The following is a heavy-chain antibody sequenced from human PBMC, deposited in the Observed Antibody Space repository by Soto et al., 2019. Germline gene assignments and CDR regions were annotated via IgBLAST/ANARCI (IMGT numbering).Heavy chain of an antibody. CDR1: GYTFTGYY. D-gene: IGHD3-9*01. Sequence: ASVKVSCKASGYTFTGYYMHWVRQAPGQGLEWMGWINPNSGGTKYAQKFQGWVTMTRDTSISTAYMELSRLRSDDTAVYYCAKGFSLYYDILTGHNDAFDIWGQGTMVTVSS. CDR2: INPNSGGT. CDR3: AKGFSLYYDILTGHNDAFDI. J-gene: IGHJ3*02. V-gene: IGHV1-2*04.